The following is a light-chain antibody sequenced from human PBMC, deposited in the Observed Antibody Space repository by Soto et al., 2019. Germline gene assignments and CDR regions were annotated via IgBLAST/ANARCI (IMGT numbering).Light chain of an antibody. CDR1: QSVRSTY. Sequence: EIVLTQSPGTLSLSPGERATLSCRASQSVRSTYLAWYQQKPGQAPRLLMYGASSRATGIPDRFSGSGSGTDFTLTISRLEPEDFAVYYCQQYVSSPATFGQGTKVDIK. J-gene: IGKJ1*01. CDR3: QQYVSSPAT. CDR2: GAS. V-gene: IGKV3-20*01.